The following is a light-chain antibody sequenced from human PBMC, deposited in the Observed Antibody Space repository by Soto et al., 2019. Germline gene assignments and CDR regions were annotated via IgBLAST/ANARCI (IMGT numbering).Light chain of an antibody. CDR1: QSVSSN. Sequence: EIVMTQSPATLSVSPGERATLSCRASQSVSSNLAWYQQKPGQAPRLLIYGASTRPTGIPARCSGSGSGTTLTLTIGSLQSADFAVYYCQQYNNCPPWTFGQGTKLEIK. CDR3: QQYNNCPPWT. J-gene: IGKJ2*02. V-gene: IGKV3-15*01. CDR2: GAS.